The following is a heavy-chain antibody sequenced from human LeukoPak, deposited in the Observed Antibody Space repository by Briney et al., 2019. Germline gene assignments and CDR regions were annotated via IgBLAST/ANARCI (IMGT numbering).Heavy chain of an antibody. CDR1: GGSISSYY. J-gene: IGHJ4*02. Sequence: SETLSLTCTVSGGSISSYYWSWIRQPPGKGLDWIGYIYYSGSTNYSPSLKSRVTISLDTSKNQFSLKLRSVTAADTAVYYCARLRDSSSSLDYWGQGTLVTVSS. V-gene: IGHV4-59*08. D-gene: IGHD6-6*01. CDR2: IYYSGST. CDR3: ARLRDSSSSLDY.